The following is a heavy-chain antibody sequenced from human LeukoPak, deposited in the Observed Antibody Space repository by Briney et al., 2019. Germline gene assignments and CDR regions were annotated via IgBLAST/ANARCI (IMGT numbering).Heavy chain of an antibody. Sequence: ASVKVSCKASGYTFTGYYMHWVRQAPGQGLEWMGWINPNSGGTNYAQKFQGRVTMNRDTSTSTVYMELSSLRSEDTAVYYCARELPGGFDYWGQGTLVTVSS. CDR3: ARELPGGFDY. CDR1: GYTFTGYY. V-gene: IGHV1-2*02. CDR2: INPNSGGT. J-gene: IGHJ4*02.